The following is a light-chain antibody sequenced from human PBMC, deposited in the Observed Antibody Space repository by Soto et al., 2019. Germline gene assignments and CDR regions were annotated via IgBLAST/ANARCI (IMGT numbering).Light chain of an antibody. J-gene: IGKJ5*01. CDR3: QQYTSSLIT. CDR1: QSVSSN. V-gene: IGKV3D-15*01. Sequence: EIVMTQSPATLSVSPGERATLSCRASQSVSSNLAWYQQKPGQAPRLLIYGASNRATGIPDRFSGSGSGTDFTLTISSLQSEDFAVYYCQQYTSSLITFGQGTRLEIK. CDR2: GAS.